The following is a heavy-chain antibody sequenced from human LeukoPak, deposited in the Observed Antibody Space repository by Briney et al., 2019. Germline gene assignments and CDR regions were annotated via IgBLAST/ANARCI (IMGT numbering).Heavy chain of an antibody. D-gene: IGHD3-16*02. Sequence: PSQTLSLTCTVSGGSISSGDYYWSWIRQPPGKGLEWIGYIYYSGSTYYNPSLKSRVTISVDRSKNQFSLKLSSVTAADTAVYYCARSNTGDYVWGSYRQNYFDYWGQGTLVTVS. V-gene: IGHV4-30-4*01. CDR1: GGSISSGDYY. J-gene: IGHJ4*02. CDR3: ARSNTGDYVWGSYRQNYFDY. CDR2: IYYSGST.